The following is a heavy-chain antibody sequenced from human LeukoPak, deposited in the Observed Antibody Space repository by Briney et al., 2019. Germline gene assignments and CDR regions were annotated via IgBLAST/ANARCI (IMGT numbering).Heavy chain of an antibody. CDR2: ISYSGDNT. D-gene: IGHD5-24*01. Sequence: GGSLRLSCAASGFNVTNYAMHWVRQAPGKGLEWVTLISYSGDNTYSADSVKGRFTFSRDKSKNTLYLQMNSLRPEDSAVYYCASDPRDGGQNVWGKGTTVTVSS. CDR3: ASDPRDGGQNV. J-gene: IGHJ6*04. V-gene: IGHV3-30*04. CDR1: GFNVTNYA.